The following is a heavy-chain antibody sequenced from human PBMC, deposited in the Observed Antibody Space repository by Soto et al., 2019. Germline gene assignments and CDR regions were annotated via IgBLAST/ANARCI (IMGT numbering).Heavy chain of an antibody. CDR2: INHNENT. V-gene: IGHV4-34*01. Sequence: SETLSLTCTVYGGAFRGYYWSWIRQPPGKGLEWIGEINHNENTNYNPSLRSRVTISVDTSKNQVSLNLRSVTAADTAVYFCARGAQPLRTHCSTGSCYGMDVWGQGTTVTVSS. CDR3: ARGAQPLRTHCSTGSCYGMDV. J-gene: IGHJ6*02. D-gene: IGHD2-15*01. CDR1: GGAFRGYY.